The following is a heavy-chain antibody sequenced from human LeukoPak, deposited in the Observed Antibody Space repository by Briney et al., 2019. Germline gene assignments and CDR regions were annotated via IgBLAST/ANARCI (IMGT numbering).Heavy chain of an antibody. Sequence: HPGGSLRLSCAASGFTFGSYGMSWVRQAPGKGLEWVSFITPNADRTSYADSVEGRFTISRDNPRNTLYMQMNSLRDEDTAIYYCAIMHGYYDGSGYLVQWGQGTLVTVSS. D-gene: IGHD3-22*01. CDR2: ITPNADRT. J-gene: IGHJ1*01. CDR1: GFTFGSYG. CDR3: AIMHGYYDGSGYLVQ. V-gene: IGHV3-23*01.